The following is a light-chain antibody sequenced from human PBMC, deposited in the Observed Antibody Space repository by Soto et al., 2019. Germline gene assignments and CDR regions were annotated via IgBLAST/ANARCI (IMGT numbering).Light chain of an antibody. V-gene: IGKV1-27*01. CDR3: QKYNSAPWT. Sequence: DIQMTQSPSSLSASVGDRVTITCRASQGISNFLAWYHQKPGTAPKLLIYAASTLQSGVPSRFSGSGSGTDFTLTISSVQPEDVAAYYCQKYNSAPWTFGQGTKVEIK. CDR1: QGISNF. CDR2: AAS. J-gene: IGKJ1*01.